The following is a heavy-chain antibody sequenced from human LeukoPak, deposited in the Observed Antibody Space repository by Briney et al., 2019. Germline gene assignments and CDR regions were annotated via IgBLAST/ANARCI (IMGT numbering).Heavy chain of an antibody. J-gene: IGHJ6*02. D-gene: IGHD4-17*01. CDR3: AKDSVTTVVTPSYGMDV. Sequence: GGSLRLSCAASGFTFSSYAMSWVRQAPGKGLEWVSGISGSGGSTYYADSVKGRFTISRDSSKNTLYLQMNSLRAEDTALYHCAKDSVTTVVTPSYGMDVWGQGTTVTVSS. V-gene: IGHV3-23*01. CDR1: GFTFSSYA. CDR2: ISGSGGST.